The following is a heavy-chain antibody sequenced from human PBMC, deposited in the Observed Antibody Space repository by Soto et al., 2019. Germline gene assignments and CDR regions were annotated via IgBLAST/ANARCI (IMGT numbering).Heavy chain of an antibody. CDR1: GDSVSSNSAC. D-gene: IGHD5-12*01. CDR2: TYYKSKWFN. CDR3: ARGSWDDVSGHYYMDV. J-gene: IGHJ6*03. Sequence: QVQLQLSGPGLMKPSQTLSLTCAISGDSVSSNSACWNWVRQTPSRGLEWLGRTYYKSKWFNTYAVSLKSRITINPYTSQNQFALQLDSVTPEDTAVYYCARGSWDDVSGHYYMDVWGKGTTVTVSS. V-gene: IGHV6-1*01.